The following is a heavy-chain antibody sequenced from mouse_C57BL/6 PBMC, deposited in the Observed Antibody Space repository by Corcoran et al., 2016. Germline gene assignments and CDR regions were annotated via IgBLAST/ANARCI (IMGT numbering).Heavy chain of an antibody. CDR3: ARLRSAQPYFVN. Sequence: EFQLQQSGPELVKPGASVKISCKASGYSFNDYTMNWVKQTNGKSLEWIGVINPNYGTTSYNQKFKGKATLTVDQSSSTAYMQLNSLTSEDSAVYYCARLRSAQPYFVNLCQGTTLTVSS. V-gene: IGHV1-39*01. J-gene: IGHJ2*01. CDR1: GYSFNDYT. CDR2: INPNYGTT.